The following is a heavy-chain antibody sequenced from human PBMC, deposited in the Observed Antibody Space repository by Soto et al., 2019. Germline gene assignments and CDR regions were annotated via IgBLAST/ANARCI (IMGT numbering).Heavy chain of an antibody. Sequence: QVQLVQSGAEVKKPRSSVKVSCKASGGTFRSYAISWVRQAPGQGREWMGGNIPIFGTANYSQKFQGRVTITADESTSAAYMGLSSLRSEDTAVYYCARDWSSSARPLFVFDYWGQGTLVTVSS. CDR1: GGTFRSYA. CDR3: ARDWSSSARPLFVFDY. D-gene: IGHD6-6*01. CDR2: NIPIFGTA. V-gene: IGHV1-69*01. J-gene: IGHJ4*02.